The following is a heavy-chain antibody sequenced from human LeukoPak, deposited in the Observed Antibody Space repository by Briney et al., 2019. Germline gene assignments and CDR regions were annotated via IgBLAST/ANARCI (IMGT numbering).Heavy chain of an antibody. V-gene: IGHV4-39*07. D-gene: IGHD6-13*01. CDR1: GGSISSSSYY. CDR3: ARGSKSFYSSSWYPLSYYFDY. CDR2: IYSSGST. J-gene: IGHJ4*02. Sequence: SETLSLTCTVSGGSISSSSYYWGWIRQPPGKGLEWIGSIYSSGSTYYNPSLKSRVTISVDTSKNQFSLKLSSVTAADTAVYYCARGSKSFYSSSWYPLSYYFDYWGQGTLVTVSS.